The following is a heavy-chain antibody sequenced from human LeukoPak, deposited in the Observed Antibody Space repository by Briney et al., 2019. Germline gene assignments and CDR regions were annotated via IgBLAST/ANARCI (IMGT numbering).Heavy chain of an antibody. CDR3: ARNIVGSGYFDY. V-gene: IGHV4-59*01. CDR1: GGSISSYY. CDR2: IYYSGST. J-gene: IGHJ4*02. Sequence: SETLSLTCTVSGGSISSYYWSWIRQPPGKGLEWIGYIYYSGSTNYSPSLKSRVTISVDTSKNQFSLKLSSVTAADTAVYYCARNIVGSGYFDYWGQGTLVTVSS. D-gene: IGHD1-26*01.